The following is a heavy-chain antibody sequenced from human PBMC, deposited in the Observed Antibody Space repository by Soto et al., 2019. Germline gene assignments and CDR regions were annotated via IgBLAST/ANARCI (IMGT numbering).Heavy chain of an antibody. Sequence: SETLSLTCAVSGGSMSSGGYFWSWIRQPPGKGLEWIGYIYHSGSTYYNPSLKSRVTISVDRSKNQFSLKLNSVTAADTAVYYCARGLGPWGQGTLDTVSS. CDR1: GGSMSSGGYF. D-gene: IGHD3-10*01. CDR2: IYHSGST. J-gene: IGHJ5*02. CDR3: ARGLGP. V-gene: IGHV4-30-2*01.